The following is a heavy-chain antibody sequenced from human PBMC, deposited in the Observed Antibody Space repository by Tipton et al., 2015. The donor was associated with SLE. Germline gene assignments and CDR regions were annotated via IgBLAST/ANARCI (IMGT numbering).Heavy chain of an antibody. V-gene: IGHV3-48*04. CDR1: GFTFSSYS. J-gene: IGHJ6*03. D-gene: IGHD3-3*01. Sequence: GSLRLSCAASGFTFSSYSMNWVRQAPGKGLEWVSYISSSGSTIYYADSVKGRFTISRDNAKNSLYLQMNSLRAEDTAVYYCARVPTIFGVVISPGYYYYMDVWGKGTTVTVSS. CDR3: ARVPTIFGVVISPGYYYYMDV. CDR2: ISSSGSTI.